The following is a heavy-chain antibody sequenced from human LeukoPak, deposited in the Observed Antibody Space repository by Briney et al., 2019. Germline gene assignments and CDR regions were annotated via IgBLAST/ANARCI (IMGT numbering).Heavy chain of an antibody. CDR1: GFTVSSNY. D-gene: IGHD6-13*01. Sequence: GGSLRLSCAASGFTVSSNYMSWVRQAPGKGLEWVANIKQDGSEKYYVDSVKGRFTISRDNAKNSLYLQMNSLRAEDTAVYYCARRRIAAAGKDFDYWGQGTLVTVSS. CDR2: IKQDGSEK. J-gene: IGHJ4*02. V-gene: IGHV3-7*01. CDR3: ARRRIAAAGKDFDY.